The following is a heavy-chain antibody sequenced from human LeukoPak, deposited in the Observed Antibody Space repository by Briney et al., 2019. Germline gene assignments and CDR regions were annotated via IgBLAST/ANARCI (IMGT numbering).Heavy chain of an antibody. CDR3: ARGPSDSSGYNWSPDAFDI. CDR2: INPNSGGT. V-gene: IGHV1-2*02. J-gene: IGHJ3*02. D-gene: IGHD3-22*01. Sequence: ASVKVSCKASGYTFTGYYMHWVRQAPGQGLEWMGWINPNSGGTNYAQKLQGRVTMTTDTSTSTAYMELRSLRSDDTAVYYCARGPSDSSGYNWSPDAFDIWGQGTMVTVSS. CDR1: GYTFTGYY.